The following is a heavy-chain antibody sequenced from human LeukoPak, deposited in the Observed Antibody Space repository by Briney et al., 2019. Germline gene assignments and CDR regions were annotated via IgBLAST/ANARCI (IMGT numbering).Heavy chain of an antibody. Sequence: GGSLRLSCAASGFTFSTYWMHWVRQPPGKGLVWVSRIHSDGRSTNYADSVKGRFTISRDNAKNSLYLQMNSLRDEDTAVYYCARFRSGSSCLDYWGQGTLVTVSS. CDR1: GFTFSTYW. J-gene: IGHJ4*02. CDR3: ARFRSGSSCLDY. CDR2: IHSDGRST. D-gene: IGHD2-15*01. V-gene: IGHV3-74*01.